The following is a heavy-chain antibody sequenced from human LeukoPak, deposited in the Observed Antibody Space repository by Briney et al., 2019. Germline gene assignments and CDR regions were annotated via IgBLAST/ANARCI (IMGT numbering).Heavy chain of an antibody. CDR3: ARVGVARAFDI. V-gene: IGHV3-64*02. CDR2: ITNNGGST. CDR1: GFTFSGYA. Sequence: GGSLRLFCAASGFTFSGYAMHWVRQAPGKGLEYVSAITNNGGSTYYADSVKGRFTISRDNSKNTLYLQMGSLRAEDMAVYHCARVGVARAFDIWGQGTMVTVSS. J-gene: IGHJ3*02.